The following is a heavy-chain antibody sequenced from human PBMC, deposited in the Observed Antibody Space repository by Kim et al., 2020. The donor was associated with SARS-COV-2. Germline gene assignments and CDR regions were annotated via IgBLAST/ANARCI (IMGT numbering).Heavy chain of an antibody. CDR1: GVSSASSA. J-gene: IGHJ6*02. CDR3: ARGNYYESVSLSDYYNGMDV. Sequence: GGSLRPSCAASGVSSASSAMNWVRQAPGKGLEWVASISLVGRNKAYADSVEGRSTNSRDNSKSTLHLQMNSLRVEDTAVYYCARGNYYESVSLSDYYNGMDVWGQGTTVTVSS. CDR2: ISLVGRNK. V-gene: IGHV3-30-3*01. D-gene: IGHD3-10*01.